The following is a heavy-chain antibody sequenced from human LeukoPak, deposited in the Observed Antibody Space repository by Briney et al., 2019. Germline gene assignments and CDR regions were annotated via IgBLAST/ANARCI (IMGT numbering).Heavy chain of an antibody. V-gene: IGHV3-23*01. J-gene: IGHJ4*02. Sequence: GGSLRLSCAASGFTFSSHAMRGVRQAPGKGRECVSSINGSGGHTYYADSVKGRFTISRDNSKNTLYLQMNSLRAEDTAVYYCAKGLIEGYYDSSGYYDYWGQGTLVTVSS. CDR3: AKGLIEGYYDSSGYYDY. CDR2: INGSGGHT. CDR1: GFTFSSHA. D-gene: IGHD3-22*01.